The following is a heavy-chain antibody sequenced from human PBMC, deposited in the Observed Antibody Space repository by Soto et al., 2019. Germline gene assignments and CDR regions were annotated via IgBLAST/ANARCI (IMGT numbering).Heavy chain of an antibody. Sequence: GGSLRLSCAASGFTFSSYEMNWVRQAPGKGLEWVSYISSSGSTIYYADSVKGRFTISRDNAKNSLYLQMNSLRAEDTAVYYCARDPGCSGGSCYFDYWGQGTLVTVSS. CDR2: ISSSGSTI. CDR3: ARDPGCSGGSCYFDY. D-gene: IGHD2-15*01. J-gene: IGHJ4*02. CDR1: GFTFSSYE. V-gene: IGHV3-48*03.